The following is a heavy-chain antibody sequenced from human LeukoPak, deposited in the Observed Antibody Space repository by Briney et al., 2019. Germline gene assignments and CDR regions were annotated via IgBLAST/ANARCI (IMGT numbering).Heavy chain of an antibody. V-gene: IGHV4-59*08. CDR2: IYYSGST. CDR3: ARRGYSSGSYYFDY. Sequence: SETLSLTCSGSGGSVSSYYWNWIRQPPGKGLEWNGYIYYSGSTNYNPSLKSRVTISADTSKNQFSLKLSSVTAADTAMYYCARRGYSSGSYYFDYWGQGALVTVAS. D-gene: IGHD6-19*01. CDR1: GGSVSSYY. J-gene: IGHJ4*02.